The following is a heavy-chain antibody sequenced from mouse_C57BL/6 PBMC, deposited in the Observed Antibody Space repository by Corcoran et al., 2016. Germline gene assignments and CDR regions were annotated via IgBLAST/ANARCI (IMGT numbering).Heavy chain of an antibody. D-gene: IGHD4-1*01. Sequence: QVQLKQSGAELVRPGASVKLSCKASGYTFTDYYINWVKQRPGQGLEWIARIYPGSGNTYYNEKFKGKATLTAEKSSSTAYMQLSSLTSEDSAVYFCARERTGTVFDYWGQGTTLTVSS. J-gene: IGHJ2*01. CDR1: GYTFTDYY. CDR3: ARERTGTVFDY. CDR2: IYPGSGNT. V-gene: IGHV1-76*01.